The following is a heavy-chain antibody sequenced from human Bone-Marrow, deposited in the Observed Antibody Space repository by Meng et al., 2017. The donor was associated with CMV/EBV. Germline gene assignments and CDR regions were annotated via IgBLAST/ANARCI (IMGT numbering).Heavy chain of an antibody. Sequence: SETLSLTCTVSGGSTSSGDYYWSWIRQPPGKGLEWIGYIYYSGSTYYNPSLKSRVTISVDTSKNQFSLKLSSVTAADTAVYYCARVYWPSGVVIIWGGGWFDPWGQGTLVTVSS. CDR1: GGSTSSGDYY. CDR3: ARVYWPSGVVIIWGGGWFDP. CDR2: IYYSGST. J-gene: IGHJ5*02. D-gene: IGHD3-3*01. V-gene: IGHV4-30-4*08.